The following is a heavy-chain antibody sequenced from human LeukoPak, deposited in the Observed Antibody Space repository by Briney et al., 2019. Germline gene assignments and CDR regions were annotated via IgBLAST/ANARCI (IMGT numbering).Heavy chain of an antibody. J-gene: IGHJ4*02. V-gene: IGHV3-21*01. CDR3: TRGVGFGELYY. Sequence: GGSRRLSCAASGFTFSSYSMNWVRQAPGKGLEWVSSISSSSSHIYYADSVKGRFTISRDNAKNSLYLQMNSLRAEDTAVYYCTRGVGFGELYYWGQGTLVTVSS. D-gene: IGHD3-10*01. CDR1: GFTFSSYS. CDR2: ISSSSSHI.